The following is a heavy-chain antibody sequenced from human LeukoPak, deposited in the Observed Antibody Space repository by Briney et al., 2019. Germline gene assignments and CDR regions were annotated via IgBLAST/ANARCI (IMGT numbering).Heavy chain of an antibody. CDR2: IYAGGTT. V-gene: IGHV3-53*01. J-gene: IGHJ3*02. CDR3: ARGQDFGGKGAFDI. D-gene: IGHD4-23*01. CDR1: GFTVSSKY. Sequence: GGSLRLSCAASGFTVSSKYMSWVRQAPAKGLEWVSVIYAGGTTYYADSVKGRFTISRDNSRNTLYLQMNSLRAEDTAVYYCARGQDFGGKGAFDIWGLGTTVTVSS.